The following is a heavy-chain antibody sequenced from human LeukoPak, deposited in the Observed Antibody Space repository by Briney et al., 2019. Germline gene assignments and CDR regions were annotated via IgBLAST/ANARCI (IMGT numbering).Heavy chain of an antibody. J-gene: IGHJ2*01. Sequence: PSETLSLTCTVSGGSISSSSYYWGWIRQPPGKGLEWIGSIYYSGSTYYHPSLKSRVTISVDTSKNQFSLQLSSVTAADTAVYYCARRGSGWSPQTGWYFDLWGRGTLVTVPS. V-gene: IGHV4-39*01. CDR1: GGSISSSSYY. CDR3: ARRGSGWSPQTGWYFDL. CDR2: IYYSGST. D-gene: IGHD6-19*01.